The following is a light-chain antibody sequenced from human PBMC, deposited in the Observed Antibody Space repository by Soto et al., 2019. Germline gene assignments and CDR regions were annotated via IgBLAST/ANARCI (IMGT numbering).Light chain of an antibody. Sequence: IQLTQSPSSLSASVGDRVTIVCRASESISDYLNWYQLKSGEAPKFLIYDASTLQRGVSSRFSGSGFGTEFSLTINSLQPDDSGSYYCQHTRTFGQGTKVEVK. CDR3: QHTRT. J-gene: IGKJ1*01. CDR2: DAS. CDR1: ESISDY. V-gene: IGKV1-5*02.